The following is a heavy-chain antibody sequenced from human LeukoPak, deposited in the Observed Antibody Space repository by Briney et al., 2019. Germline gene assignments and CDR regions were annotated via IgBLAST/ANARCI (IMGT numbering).Heavy chain of an antibody. V-gene: IGHV4-39*01. CDR1: GGSISSSSYY. D-gene: IGHD6-19*01. Sequence: PSETLSLTCTVSGGSISSSSYYWGWVRQPPGKGLEWIGTIYYSGSTYNNPSLKSRVTISVDTSKNQFSLKLSSVTAADTAVYYCARAVAGIFDYWGQGTLVTVSS. CDR3: ARAVAGIFDY. J-gene: IGHJ4*02. CDR2: IYYSGST.